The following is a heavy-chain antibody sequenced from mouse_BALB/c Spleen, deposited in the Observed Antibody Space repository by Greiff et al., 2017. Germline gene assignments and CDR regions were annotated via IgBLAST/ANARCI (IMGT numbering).Heavy chain of an antibody. CDR2: IDPANGNT. CDR3: ARELNYYGSSYWYFDV. D-gene: IGHD1-1*01. J-gene: IGHJ1*01. Sequence: GQLQQSGAELVKPGASVKLSCTASGFNIKDTYMHWVKQRPEQGLEWIGRIDPANGNTKYDPKFQGKATITADTSSNTAYLQLSSLTSEDTAVYYCARELNYYGSSYWYFDVWGAGTTVTVSS. CDR1: GFNIKDTY. V-gene: IGHV14-3*02.